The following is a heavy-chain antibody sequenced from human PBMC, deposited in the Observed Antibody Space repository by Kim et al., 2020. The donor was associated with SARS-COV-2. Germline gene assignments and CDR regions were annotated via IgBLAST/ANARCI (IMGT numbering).Heavy chain of an antibody. CDR3: FSFVY. CDR2: IHNGGNT. Sequence: GGSLRLSCAASGFMVNNYYISWVRQAPGKGLEWVSIIHNGGNTYYSVSVMGRFSISRDISTNTSYLLMISLLVEDAAVYYCFSFVYCGQGNLFTFSS. V-gene: IGHV3-66*01. J-gene: IGHJ4*02. CDR1: GFMVNNYY.